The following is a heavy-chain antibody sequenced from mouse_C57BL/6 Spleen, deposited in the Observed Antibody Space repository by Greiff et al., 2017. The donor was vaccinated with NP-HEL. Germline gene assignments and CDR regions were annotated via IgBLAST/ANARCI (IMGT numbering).Heavy chain of an antibody. CDR3: AHYGYDGGRFAY. CDR2: INPSTGGT. J-gene: IGHJ3*01. CDR1: GYSFTGYY. V-gene: IGHV1-42*01. D-gene: IGHD2-2*01. Sequence: VQLKQSGPELVKPGASVKISCKASGYSFTGYYMNWVKLSPEKSLEWIGEINPSTGGTTYNQKFKAKATLTVDKSSSTAYMQLKSLTSEDSAVYYCAHYGYDGGRFAYWGQGTLVTVSA.